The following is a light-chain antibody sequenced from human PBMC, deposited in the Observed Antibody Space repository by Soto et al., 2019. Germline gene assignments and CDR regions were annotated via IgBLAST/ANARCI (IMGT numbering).Light chain of an antibody. CDR1: QTVRDN. V-gene: IGKV3D-15*01. CDR3: QQYNNWPLT. J-gene: IGKJ4*01. Sequence: EVVMTQSPATLSVSPGERATLSCRASQTVRDNLGWYQHKPGQPPRLLIYGATTRATGIPARFSGSGSGTEFTLTISSLQSEDFAVYYCQQYNNWPLTFGGGTKVDI. CDR2: GAT.